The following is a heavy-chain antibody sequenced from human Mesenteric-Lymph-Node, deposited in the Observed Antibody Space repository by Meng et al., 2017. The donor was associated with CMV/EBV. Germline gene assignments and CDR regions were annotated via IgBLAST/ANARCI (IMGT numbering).Heavy chain of an antibody. Sequence: ASVKVSCKASGYTFTGYYMHWVRQVPGQGLEWMGWINPNSGGTDYAQKFQGRVTMTRDTSISTAYMELSRLRSDDTAVYYCARDLAIVGATYHYYYGMDVWGQGTTVTVSS. CDR3: ARDLAIVGATYHYYYGMDV. CDR1: GYTFTGYY. CDR2: INPNSGGT. D-gene: IGHD1-26*01. V-gene: IGHV1-2*02. J-gene: IGHJ6*02.